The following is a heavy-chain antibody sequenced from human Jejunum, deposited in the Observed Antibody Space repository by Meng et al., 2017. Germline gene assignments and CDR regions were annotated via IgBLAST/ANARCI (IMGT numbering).Heavy chain of an antibody. CDR2: IYHSGST. CDR3: ARGGYYSFDY. Sequence: QLQESGPGLVKPSEPPSLTCAFSGGSISSVYWWTWFRQSPGKGLEWIGEIYHSGSTNYNPSLKSRVTISVDKSKNQFSLKLTSVTAADTAVYYCARGGYYSFDYWGQGTLVTVSS. V-gene: IGHV4-4*02. J-gene: IGHJ4*02. CDR1: GGSISSVYW. D-gene: IGHD5-18*01.